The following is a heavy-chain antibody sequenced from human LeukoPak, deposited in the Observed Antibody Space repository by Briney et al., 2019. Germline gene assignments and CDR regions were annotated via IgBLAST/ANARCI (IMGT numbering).Heavy chain of an antibody. D-gene: IGHD6-13*01. CDR3: ARDQHSSSWRIDY. CDR2: INPNSGGT. Sequence: GASVKVSCKASGYTFTGYYMHWVRQATGQGLEWMGWINPNSGGTNYAQKFQGRVTMTGDTSISTAYMELRRLRSDDTAVYYCARDQHSSSWRIDYWGQGTLVTVSS. V-gene: IGHV1-2*02. CDR1: GYTFTGYY. J-gene: IGHJ4*02.